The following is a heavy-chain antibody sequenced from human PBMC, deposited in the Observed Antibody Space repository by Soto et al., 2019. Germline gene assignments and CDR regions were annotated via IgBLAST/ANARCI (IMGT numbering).Heavy chain of an antibody. J-gene: IGHJ5*02. CDR3: ARSGIVGREVNTWFDP. D-gene: IGHD3-10*01. CDR2: ISYRGSN. V-gene: IGHV4-59*01. CDR1: AGSITPSH. Sequence: NPPETLGLTSTVCAGSITPSHCTWIRQPLVKALEWIGYISYRGSNNYKPSLKSRLTISIGASKSQISLKLTSMTTADTAVYYCARSGIVGREVNTWFDPWGQGTLVTVSS.